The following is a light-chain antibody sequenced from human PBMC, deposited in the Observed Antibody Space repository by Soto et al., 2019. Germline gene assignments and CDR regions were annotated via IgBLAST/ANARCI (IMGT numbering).Light chain of an antibody. Sequence: EIVLTQSPATLSLSPGERATLSCRASQSFSSYLAWYQQKPGQAPRLLIYDASNRATGIPARFSGSGSGTDFTLTISSLEPEDFAVYYCQQRSNWLTVGGGTKVDIK. CDR3: QQRSNWLT. CDR2: DAS. V-gene: IGKV3-11*01. CDR1: QSFSSY. J-gene: IGKJ4*01.